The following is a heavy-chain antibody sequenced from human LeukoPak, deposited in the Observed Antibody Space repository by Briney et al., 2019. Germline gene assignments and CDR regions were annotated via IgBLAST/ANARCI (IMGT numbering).Heavy chain of an antibody. J-gene: IGHJ4*02. CDR3: ARGYSSSGT. D-gene: IGHD6-13*01. Sequence: ASVKVSYKASGYSFTSCYIHWVRQAPGQGLEWMGIINPSGGSTTYAQNFQGRVTMIRDTSTSTVYMELSSLRSEDTAVYYCARGYSSSGTWGQGTLVTVSS. CDR1: GYSFTSCY. CDR2: INPSGGST. V-gene: IGHV1-46*01.